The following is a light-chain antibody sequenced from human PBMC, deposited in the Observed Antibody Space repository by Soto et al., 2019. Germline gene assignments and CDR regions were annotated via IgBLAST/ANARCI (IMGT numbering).Light chain of an antibody. CDR1: QDINNS. V-gene: IGKV1-33*01. J-gene: IGKJ5*01. CDR2: SAS. Sequence: DIQMTQSPSSLSASVGDRVTITCQASQDINNSLNWYQQKPGKAPNLLIYSASNLETGVPSRFSGSGSGTDFTFTISSLQPEDFATYYCQQYDILPRTITFGQGTRLEIK. CDR3: QQYDILPRTIT.